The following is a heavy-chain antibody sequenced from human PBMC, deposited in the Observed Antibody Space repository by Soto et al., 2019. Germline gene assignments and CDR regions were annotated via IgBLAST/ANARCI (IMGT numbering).Heavy chain of an antibody. D-gene: IGHD3-3*01. CDR1: GGSISKYY. V-gene: IGHV4-59*01. CDR3: ARITTFLDIDI. Sequence: SETLALTCTVSGGSISKYYWSWIRQPPGKGLEWIGYLAYSGSPNYSPSLKSRVTISLDRSKNQFSVKLSSVTAADTAVYYCARITTFLDIDIWGQETMVTVSS. CDR2: LAYSGSP. J-gene: IGHJ3*02.